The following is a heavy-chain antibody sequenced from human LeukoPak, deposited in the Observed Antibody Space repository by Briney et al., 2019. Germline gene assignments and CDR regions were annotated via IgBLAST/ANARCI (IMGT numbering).Heavy chain of an antibody. CDR1: GGTFANYA. V-gene: IGHV1-69*13. D-gene: IGHD3-3*01. CDR2: VIPIFGTG. CDR3: AKGHDDFRQFDY. J-gene: IGHJ4*02. Sequence: SVKVSCKASGGTFANYAISWVRKAPGQGLEWMGGVIPIFGTGDSAQKFQGRLTITADESTRTTYMELSSLRSEDTAVYYCAKGHDDFRQFDYWGQGTLITVSS.